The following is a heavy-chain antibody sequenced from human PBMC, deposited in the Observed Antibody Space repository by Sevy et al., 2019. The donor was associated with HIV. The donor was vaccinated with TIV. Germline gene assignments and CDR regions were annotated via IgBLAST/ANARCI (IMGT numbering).Heavy chain of an antibody. CDR2: FDPEDGRT. Sequence: ASVKVSCKVSGYTLSQLSMHWVRQAPGKGLEWVGTFDPEDGRTIYAQKFQGRVTMTEDTSTETAYMELNSLNSEDTAVYYCATTKDYYDSSGYPFDYWGQGTQVTVSS. CDR1: GYTLSQLS. D-gene: IGHD3-22*01. V-gene: IGHV1-24*01. J-gene: IGHJ4*02. CDR3: ATTKDYYDSSGYPFDY.